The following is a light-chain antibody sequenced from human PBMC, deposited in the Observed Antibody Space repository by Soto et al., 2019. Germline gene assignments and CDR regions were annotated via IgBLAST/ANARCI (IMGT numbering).Light chain of an antibody. CDR2: EVS. CDR3: CSYGGNNTLI. V-gene: IGLV2-23*02. Sequence: QSVLTQPASVSGSRGQSITISCTGTRSNVGSYNFVSWYRQYPGKAPELIIYEVSQRPSTFFNRFSGSKSGNTASLTVSGLQSAAEDDYFCCSYGGNNTLIFGGGTKVTVL. CDR1: RSNVGSYNF. J-gene: IGLJ2*01.